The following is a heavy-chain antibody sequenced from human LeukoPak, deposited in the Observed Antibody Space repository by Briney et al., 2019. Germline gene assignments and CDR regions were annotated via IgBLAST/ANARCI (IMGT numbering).Heavy chain of an antibody. CDR3: ARDITLTRGGRSDY. V-gene: IGHV3-74*01. CDR1: GFTFSSYW. D-gene: IGHD3-10*01. Sequence: GGSLRLSCAASGFTFSSYWMYWVRQAPGKGLVWVSRINTDGKTTNYADSVKGRFTISRDNAKNTLYLQMNSLRAEGTAVYYCARDITLTRGGRSDYWGQGTLVTVSA. CDR2: INTDGKTT. J-gene: IGHJ4*02.